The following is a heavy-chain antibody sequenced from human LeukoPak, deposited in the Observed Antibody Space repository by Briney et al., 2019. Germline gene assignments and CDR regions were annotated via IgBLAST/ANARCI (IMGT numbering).Heavy chain of an antibody. CDR1: GFTFSSYE. J-gene: IGHJ4*02. CDR3: ATLVNYWSFDY. Sequence: QPGGSLRLSCAASGFTFSSYEMNWVRQAPGKGLEWVSYISSSRSTIYYADSVKGRFTISRDNAKNSLYLQMNSLRAEDTAVYYCATLVNYWSFDYWGQGTLVTVSS. D-gene: IGHD1-1*01. CDR2: ISSSRSTI. V-gene: IGHV3-48*03.